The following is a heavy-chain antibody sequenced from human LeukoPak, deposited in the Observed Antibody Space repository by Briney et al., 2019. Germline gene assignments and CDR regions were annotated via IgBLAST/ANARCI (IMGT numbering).Heavy chain of an antibody. D-gene: IGHD2-15*01. V-gene: IGHV3-7*01. CDR1: GFSFGGSW. CDR3: ARDAGWFRFDY. J-gene: IGHJ4*02. CDR2: IKEDGSVK. Sequence: PGGSLRLSCAASGFSFGGSWMTWVRQAPGKGLEWLANIKEDGSVKNYEDSVKGRFTISRDDAENSLYLHMNSLRAEDTAVYYCARDAGWFRFDYSGQGTLVTVSS.